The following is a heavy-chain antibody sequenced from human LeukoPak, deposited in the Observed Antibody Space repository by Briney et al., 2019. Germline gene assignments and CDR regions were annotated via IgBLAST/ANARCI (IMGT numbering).Heavy chain of an antibody. CDR1: GYTLTELS. Sequence: GASVKVSCKVSGYTLTELSMHWVRQPPGKGREWMGGFDPEDGETLYAQKFQGRVTMTEDTSTDTAYMELSSLRSEDTAVYYCATGLDYYGSGSYHYWGQGTLVTVSS. CDR2: FDPEDGET. J-gene: IGHJ4*02. D-gene: IGHD3-10*01. V-gene: IGHV1-24*01. CDR3: ATGLDYYGSGSYHY.